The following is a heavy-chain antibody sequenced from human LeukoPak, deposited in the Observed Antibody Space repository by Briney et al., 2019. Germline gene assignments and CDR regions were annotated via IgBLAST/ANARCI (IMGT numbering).Heavy chain of an antibody. J-gene: IGHJ3*02. CDR1: GGSFSGYY. Sequence: SETLSLTCAVYGGSFSGYYWSWIRQPPGKGLEWIGEINHSGSTNYNPSLKSRVTISVDTSKNQFSLKLSSVTAADTAVYYFARRSRWGRAGVDIWGQGTMVTVSS. CDR2: INHSGST. D-gene: IGHD1-26*01. CDR3: ARRSRWGRAGVDI. V-gene: IGHV4-34*01.